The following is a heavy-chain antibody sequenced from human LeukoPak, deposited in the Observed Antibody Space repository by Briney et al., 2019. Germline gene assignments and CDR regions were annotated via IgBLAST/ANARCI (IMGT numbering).Heavy chain of an antibody. J-gene: IGHJ5*02. Sequence: ASVKVSCKASGYTFTGYYMHWVRQAPGQGLEWMGWISAYNGNTNYAQKLQGRVTMTTDTSTSTAYMELRSLRSDDTAVYHCARDNVLLWFGESPGRFDPWGQGTPVTVSS. D-gene: IGHD3-10*01. V-gene: IGHV1-18*04. CDR3: ARDNVLLWFGESPGRFDP. CDR1: GYTFTGYY. CDR2: ISAYNGNT.